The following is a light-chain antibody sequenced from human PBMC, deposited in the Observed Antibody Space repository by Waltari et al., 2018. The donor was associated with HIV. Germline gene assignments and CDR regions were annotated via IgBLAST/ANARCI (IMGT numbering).Light chain of an antibody. J-gene: IGKJ1*01. Sequence: DIKMTQSPSSLSASVGDGVTITCRASQSIRNYLNWYQQKSGKAPKLLIYAASSLHSGVPLRFSGNGSGADFTLTISSLQPEDSATYFCQQSYTTLTWTFGQGTKVEV. CDR1: QSIRNY. V-gene: IGKV1-39*01. CDR3: QQSYTTLTWT. CDR2: AAS.